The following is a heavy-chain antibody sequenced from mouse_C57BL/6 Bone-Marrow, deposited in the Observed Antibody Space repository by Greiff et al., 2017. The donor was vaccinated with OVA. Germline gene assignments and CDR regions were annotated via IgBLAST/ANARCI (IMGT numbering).Heavy chain of an antibody. J-gene: IGHJ1*03. CDR2: IWTGGGT. Sequence: VQLVESGPGLVAPSQSLSITCTVSGFSLTSYAISWVRQPPGKGLEWLGVIWTGGGTNYNSALKSRLSISKDNSKSQVFLKMNSLQTDDTARYYCAISYYGSSYGYFDVWGTGTTVTVSS. CDR3: AISYYGSSYGYFDV. CDR1: GFSLTSYA. V-gene: IGHV2-9-1*01. D-gene: IGHD1-1*01.